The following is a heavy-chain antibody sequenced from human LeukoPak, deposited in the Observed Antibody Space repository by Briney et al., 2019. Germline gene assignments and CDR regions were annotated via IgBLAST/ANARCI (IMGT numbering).Heavy chain of an antibody. CDR3: ARDGSRYCSSTSCYSGYYYYGVDV. CDR1: GFTFSDYY. Sequence: GGSLRLSCAASGFTFSDYYMSWIRQAPGKGLEWVSYISSSDSTIYYADSVKGRFTISRDNAKNSLYLQLNSLRAEDTAVYYCARDGSRYCSSTSCYSGYYYYGVDVWGQGTTVTVSS. J-gene: IGHJ6*02. CDR2: ISSSDSTI. D-gene: IGHD2-2*01. V-gene: IGHV3-11*01.